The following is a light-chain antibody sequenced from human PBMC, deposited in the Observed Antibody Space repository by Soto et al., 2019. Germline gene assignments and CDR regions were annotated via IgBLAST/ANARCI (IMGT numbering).Light chain of an antibody. CDR3: QQYGNSRYT. J-gene: IGKJ2*01. CDR1: QSVNSNY. CDR2: GVS. Sequence: ETVLTQSPGTLSLSPGDRATLACRASQSVNSNYLAWYQQIPGQAPRLLIYGVSNRATGIPDRFSGSGYETDFTLTIRRLEPEDFAMYYCQQYGNSRYTFGQGTKLEIK. V-gene: IGKV3-20*01.